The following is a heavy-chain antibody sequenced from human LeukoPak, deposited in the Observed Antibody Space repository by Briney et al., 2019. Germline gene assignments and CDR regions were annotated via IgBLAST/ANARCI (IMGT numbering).Heavy chain of an antibody. D-gene: IGHD6-19*01. CDR2: MNPNSGNT. J-gene: IGHJ4*02. CDR1: GYTFTSYD. Sequence: GASVKVSCKASGYTFTSYDINWVRQATGQGLEWMGWMNPNSGNTGYAQRFQGRVTMTRNTSINTAYMELSSLRSEDTAVYYCARGPSGWYGLIALWGQGTLVTVSS. CDR3: ARGPSGWYGLIAL. V-gene: IGHV1-8*01.